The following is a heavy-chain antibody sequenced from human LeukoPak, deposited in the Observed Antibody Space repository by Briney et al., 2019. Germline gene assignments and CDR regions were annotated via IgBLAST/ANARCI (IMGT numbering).Heavy chain of an antibody. CDR3: AREAGYTYEFDY. Sequence: PGGSLRLSCAASGFTFSRYWMHWVRQAPGKGLVWVSHINSDGSSTTYADSVKGRFTISRDNAKNTLYLQMNSLRAEDTAVYYCAREAGYTYEFDYWGQGTLDTVSS. CDR1: GFTFSRYW. J-gene: IGHJ4*02. V-gene: IGHV3-74*01. CDR2: INSDGSST. D-gene: IGHD5-18*01.